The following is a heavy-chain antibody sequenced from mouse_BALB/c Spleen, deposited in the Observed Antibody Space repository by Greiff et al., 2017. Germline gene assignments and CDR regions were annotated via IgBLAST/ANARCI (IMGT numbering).Heavy chain of an antibody. Sequence: QVQLQQSGAELVRPGSSVKISCKASGYAFSSYWMNWVKQRPGQGLEWIGQIYPGDGDTNYNGKFKGKATLTADKSSSTAYMQLSSLTSEDSAVYYCTRREGYYYGSSSAWFAYWAQGTLVTVSA. D-gene: IGHD1-1*01. CDR1: GYAFSSYW. CDR3: TRREGYYYGSSSAWFAY. CDR2: IYPGDGDT. V-gene: IGHV1-80*01. J-gene: IGHJ3*01.